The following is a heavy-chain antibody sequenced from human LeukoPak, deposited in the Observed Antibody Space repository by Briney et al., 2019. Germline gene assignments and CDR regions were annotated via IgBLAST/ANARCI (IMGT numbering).Heavy chain of an antibody. Sequence: QPGGSLRLSCAASGFSFSSYEMNWVRQGPGKGLEWVSYISASGTTIYDADSVKGRFAISRDNAKNTLYLHLNSLTADDTAIYYCVRDEMRSGAFDIWGQGTMVTVSS. CDR3: VRDEMRSGAFDI. D-gene: IGHD3-10*01. J-gene: IGHJ3*02. CDR1: GFSFSSYE. CDR2: ISASGTTI. V-gene: IGHV3-48*03.